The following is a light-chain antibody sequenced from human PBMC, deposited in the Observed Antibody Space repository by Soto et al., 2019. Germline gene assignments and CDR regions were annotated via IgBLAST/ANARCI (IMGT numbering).Light chain of an antibody. CDR1: QSVNIH. Sequence: EIVMTQSPATLSVPPGERANLSWSASQSVNIHLAWYQQKPGQAPRLLIYGASARATGIPAKFSGSGSGTDFTLTISSLQPDDFATYYCQKYNSYSWKFGQGNK. J-gene: IGKJ1*01. V-gene: IGKV3D-15*01. CDR2: GAS. CDR3: QKYNSYSWK.